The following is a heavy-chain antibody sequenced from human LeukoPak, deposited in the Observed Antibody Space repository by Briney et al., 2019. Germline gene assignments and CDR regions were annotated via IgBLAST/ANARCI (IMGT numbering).Heavy chain of an antibody. CDR2: IKEDGSKK. J-gene: IGHJ4*02. CDR3: ATPLDYYDRSGYHQGGD. Sequence: GGSLRLSCAASGFTFSRYWMTWVRQAPGKGLEWVANIKEDGSKKNYVDSVKGRFTISRDNAKNSLYPQMNSLRAEDTAVYYCATPLDYYDRSGYHQGGDWGQGTLVTVSS. V-gene: IGHV3-7*03. D-gene: IGHD3-22*01. CDR1: GFTFSRYW.